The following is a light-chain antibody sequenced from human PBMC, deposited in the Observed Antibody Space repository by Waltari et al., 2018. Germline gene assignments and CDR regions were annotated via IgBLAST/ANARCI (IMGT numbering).Light chain of an antibody. CDR1: QSVSSY. V-gene: IGKV3-11*01. CDR3: QQRSNWPPLFT. CDR2: DAS. J-gene: IGKJ3*01. Sequence: EIVLTQSQATLSLSPGERATLSCRASQSVSSYLACYQQKPGQAPRLLIYDASNRATGIPARFSGSGSGTDFTLTISSLEPEDFAVYYCQQRSNWPPLFTFGLGTKVDIK.